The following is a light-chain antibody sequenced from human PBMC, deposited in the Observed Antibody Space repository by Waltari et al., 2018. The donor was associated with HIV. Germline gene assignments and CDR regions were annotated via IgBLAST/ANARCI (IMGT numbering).Light chain of an antibody. V-gene: IGLV2-14*01. CDR3: SAYTSSSTLV. CDR2: EVS. J-gene: IGLJ2*01. Sequence: QSALTQPASVSGSPGQSLTISCPGPTSDVGGYDYVPWYQQHPVKVPKLMIYEVSNRPSGVSNRFSGSKSGNTASLTISGLQAEDEADYHCSAYTSSSTLVFGGGTKLTVL. CDR1: TSDVGGYDY.